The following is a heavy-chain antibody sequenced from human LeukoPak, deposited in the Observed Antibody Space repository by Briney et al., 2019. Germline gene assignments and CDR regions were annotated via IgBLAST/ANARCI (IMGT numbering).Heavy chain of an antibody. Sequence: GESLRLSCAASGFTFSSYSMNWVRQAPGKGLEWVSSISSSSSYIYYADSVKGRFTISRDNAKNSLYLQMNSLRAEDTAVYYCARGEESGYYFHWGQGTLVTVSS. CDR1: GFTFSSYS. J-gene: IGHJ4*02. D-gene: IGHD3-22*01. CDR3: ARGEESGYYFH. V-gene: IGHV3-21*01. CDR2: ISSSSSYI.